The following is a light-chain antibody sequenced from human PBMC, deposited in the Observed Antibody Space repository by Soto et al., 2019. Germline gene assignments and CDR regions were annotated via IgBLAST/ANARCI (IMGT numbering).Light chain of an antibody. CDR3: CSTAGSYAYV. V-gene: IGLV2-11*01. Sequence: QSALTQPRSVSGSPGPSVTISCSGTSSDVGGYNYVSWYQQHPGKAPKLMIYDVSKPPSGVHDRFSGAKSGNAASMTISGLQAFYDADYYCCSTAGSYAYVFGSGSKVTV. CDR1: SSDVGGYNY. CDR2: DVS. J-gene: IGLJ1*01.